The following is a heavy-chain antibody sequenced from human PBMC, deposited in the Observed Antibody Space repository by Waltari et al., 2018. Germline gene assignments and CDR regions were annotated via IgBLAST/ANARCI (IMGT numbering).Heavy chain of an antibody. CDR3: AAIVGATRYAFDI. J-gene: IGHJ3*02. CDR1: GSTFTDYY. D-gene: IGHD1-26*01. V-gene: IGHV1-69-2*01. CDR2: VDPEDGET. Sequence: EVQLVQSGAEVKKPGATVKISCKASGSTFTDYYMHWVQQAPGKGLEWMGRVDPEDGETIYAEKFQGRVTITADTSTDTAYMELSSLRSEDTAVYYCAAIVGATRYAFDIWGQGTMVTVSS.